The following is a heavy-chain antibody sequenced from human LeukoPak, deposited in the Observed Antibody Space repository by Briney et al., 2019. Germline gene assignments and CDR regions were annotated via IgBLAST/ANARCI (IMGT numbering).Heavy chain of an antibody. V-gene: IGHV4-59*08. Sequence: SETLSLTCTVSGGSISGYYWSWIRQPPGKGLEWIGYMYYSGSTNYNPSPKSRVTISLDTSRSEVPLKLSSVTAADTAVYYCARQQASTWNGDWFDPWGQGILVTVSS. CDR1: GGSISGYY. CDR2: MYYSGST. CDR3: ARQQASTWNGDWFDP. J-gene: IGHJ5*02. D-gene: IGHD1-1*01.